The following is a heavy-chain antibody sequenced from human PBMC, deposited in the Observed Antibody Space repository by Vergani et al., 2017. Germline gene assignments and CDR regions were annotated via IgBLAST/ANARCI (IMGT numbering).Heavy chain of an antibody. V-gene: IGHV3-21*02. CDR2: ISGSSSYV. CDR1: GFSFSSYS. CDR3: ARGLWDCTHIRCSPPSY. D-gene: IGHD2-8*01. Sequence: EVQLVESGGGLVKPGGSLRLSCAASGFSFSSYSMNWVRQAPGKGLEWVASISGSSSYVFYRDSVEDRFTITRDNAKKSVYLQMNSLRAEDTAMYFCARGLWDCTHIRCSPPSYWGQGTQVTVSS. J-gene: IGHJ4*02.